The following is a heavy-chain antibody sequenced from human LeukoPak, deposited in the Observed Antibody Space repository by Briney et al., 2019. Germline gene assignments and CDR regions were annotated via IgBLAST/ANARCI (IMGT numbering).Heavy chain of an antibody. D-gene: IGHD6-19*01. J-gene: IGHJ6*02. CDR2: INPNSGGT. CDR3: ARSVPPRVAEGYYYYYGMDV. CDR1: GYTFTAYY. V-gene: IGHV1-2*02. Sequence: ASVKVSCKASGYTFTAYYMHWVRQAPGQGLEWMGWINPNSGGTNSSQKFQDRVTLTRDTSISTAYMELGSLRSDDTAVYYCARSVPPRVAEGYYYYYGMDVWGQGTTVTVSS.